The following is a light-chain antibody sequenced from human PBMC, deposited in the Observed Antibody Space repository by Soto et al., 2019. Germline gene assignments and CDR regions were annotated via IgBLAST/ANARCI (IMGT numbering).Light chain of an antibody. CDR3: SAYTSSSTLYV. CDR1: SSDVGAYNY. V-gene: IGLV2-14*01. J-gene: IGLJ1*01. CDR2: EVS. Sequence: QSALTQPASVSGSPGQSIAISCTGTSSDVGAYNYVSWYQQHPSKAPKLMIYEVSNRPSGVSDRFSGSKSGNTASLTISGLQAEDEADYYCSAYTSSSTLYVFGTGTKLTVL.